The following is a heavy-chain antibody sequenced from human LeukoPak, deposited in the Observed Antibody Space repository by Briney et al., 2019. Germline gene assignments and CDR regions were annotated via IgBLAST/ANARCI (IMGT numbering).Heavy chain of an antibody. CDR2: ISSSSSYI. J-gene: IGHJ3*02. Sequence: GGSLRLSCAASGFTFSSDSMNWVRQAPGKGLEWVSSISSSSSYIYYADSVKGRFTISRDNAKNSLYLQMNSLRAEDTAVYYCAVVVSSSPDAFDIWGQGTMVTVSS. CDR1: GFTFSSDS. D-gene: IGHD6-6*01. CDR3: AVVVSSSPDAFDI. V-gene: IGHV3-21*01.